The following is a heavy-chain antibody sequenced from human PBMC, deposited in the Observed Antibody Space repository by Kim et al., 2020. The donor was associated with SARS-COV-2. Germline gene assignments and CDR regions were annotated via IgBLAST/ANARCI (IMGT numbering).Heavy chain of an antibody. Sequence: GESLKISCKGSGYSFTSYWIGWVRQMPGKGLEWMGIIYPGDSDTRYSPSFQGQVTISADKSISTAYLQWSSLKASDTAMYYCARSRDIVVVVAANRYGGGPNLRGYSYGHKSYYFDYWGQGTLVTVSS. D-gene: IGHD2-15*01. V-gene: IGHV5-51*01. J-gene: IGHJ4*02. CDR1: GYSFTSYW. CDR3: ARSRDIVVVVAANRYGGGPNLRGYSYGHKSYYFDY. CDR2: IYPGDSDT.